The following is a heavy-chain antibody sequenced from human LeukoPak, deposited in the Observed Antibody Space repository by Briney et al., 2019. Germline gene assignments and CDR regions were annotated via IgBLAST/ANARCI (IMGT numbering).Heavy chain of an antibody. D-gene: IGHD3-22*01. CDR2: ISSSGTTI. V-gene: IGHV3-11*04. CDR3: ARARGLYYESDY. J-gene: IGHJ4*02. CDR1: GFTFSDYY. Sequence: GGSLRLSCAASGFTFSDYYMSWIRQAPGKGLEWVSYISSSGTTIYYADSAKGRFTISRDNGKNSLFLQLSSLRAEDTAVYYCARARGLYYESDYWGQGTLVTVSS.